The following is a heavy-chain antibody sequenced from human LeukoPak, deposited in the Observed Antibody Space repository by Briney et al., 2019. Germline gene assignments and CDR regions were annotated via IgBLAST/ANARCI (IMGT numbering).Heavy chain of an antibody. CDR3: ARSGGGGYGFDI. Sequence: LRLSCAASGFTFSSYSMNWVRQPPGKGLEWIGEIYHSGSPNYNLSLKSRVTISVDKAKTQFYLKLTSVTAADTAVYYCARSGGGGYGFDIWGQGTMVTVSS. J-gene: IGHJ3*02. V-gene: IGHV4/OR15-8*01. CDR1: GFTFSSYSM. CDR2: IYHSGSP. D-gene: IGHD3-10*01.